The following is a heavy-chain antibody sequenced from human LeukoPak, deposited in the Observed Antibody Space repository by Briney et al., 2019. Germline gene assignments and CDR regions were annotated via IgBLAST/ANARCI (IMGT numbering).Heavy chain of an antibody. D-gene: IGHD2-2*01. V-gene: IGHV4-39*01. J-gene: IGHJ4*02. Sequence: SETLSLTCTVSGGSISSSSYYWGWIRQPPGKGLEWIGSIYYSGSTYYNPSLKSRVTISVDTSKNQFSLKLSSVTAADTAVYYCARYDCSSTSCSGGLDYWGQGTLGTVSS. CDR2: IYYSGST. CDR3: ARYDCSSTSCSGGLDY. CDR1: GGSISSSSYY.